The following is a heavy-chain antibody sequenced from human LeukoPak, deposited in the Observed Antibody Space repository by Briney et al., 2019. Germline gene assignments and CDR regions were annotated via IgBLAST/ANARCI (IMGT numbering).Heavy chain of an antibody. V-gene: IGHV3-74*01. CDR1: GFTFSSYW. CDR3: ASPSLYDTFSFDY. Sequence: QSGGSLRLSCAASGFTFSSYWMHWVRQAPGKGLVWVSRINSDGSSTSYADSVKGRFTISRDNAKNTLYLQMNSLRVEDTAVYYCASPSLYDTFSFDYWGQGTLVTVSS. CDR2: INSDGSST. J-gene: IGHJ4*02. D-gene: IGHD3-9*01.